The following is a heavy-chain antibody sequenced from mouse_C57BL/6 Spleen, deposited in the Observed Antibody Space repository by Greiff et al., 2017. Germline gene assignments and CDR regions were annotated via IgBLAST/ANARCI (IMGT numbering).Heavy chain of an antibody. Sequence: VQLQQSGAELARPGASVKMSCKASGYTFTRYPMHWVKQRPGPGLEWIGYINPSSGYTKYNQKFKDKATLTADKSSSTAYMQLSSLTSEDSAVYYCARGIITTVVPIDYWGQGTTLTVSS. D-gene: IGHD1-1*01. CDR2: INPSSGYT. CDR3: ARGIITTVVPIDY. V-gene: IGHV1-4*01. J-gene: IGHJ2*01. CDR1: GYTFTRYP.